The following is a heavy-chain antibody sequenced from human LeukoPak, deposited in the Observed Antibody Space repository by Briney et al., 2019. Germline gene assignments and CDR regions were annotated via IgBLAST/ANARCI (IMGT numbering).Heavy chain of an antibody. CDR2: IYYSGST. V-gene: IGHV4-59*08. J-gene: IGHJ4*02. Sequence: SETLSLTCTVSGGSISGYYRSWIRQPPGKGLECIGYIYYSGSTNYNPSLESRVTISVDTSRNQLSLKLTSVTAADTAVYYCAKVSDRDSSGYYWGFEYWGQGTLVTVSS. CDR1: GGSISGYY. CDR3: AKVSDRDSSGYYWGFEY. D-gene: IGHD3-22*01.